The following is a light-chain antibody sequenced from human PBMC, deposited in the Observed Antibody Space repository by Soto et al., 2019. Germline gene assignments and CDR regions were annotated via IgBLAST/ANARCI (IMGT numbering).Light chain of an antibody. V-gene: IGLV2-14*01. CDR2: DVS. CDR1: SSDGGGYNY. Sequence: QSVLTQPASVSGSPGQAITISCTGTSSDGGGYNYVSWYQQHPGKAPKLMIYDVSNRPSGVSNRFSGSKSGNTASLTISGLQAEDEADYYCSSYKSSSLHLYVFGTGTKVPVL. CDR3: SSYKSSSLHLYV. J-gene: IGLJ1*01.